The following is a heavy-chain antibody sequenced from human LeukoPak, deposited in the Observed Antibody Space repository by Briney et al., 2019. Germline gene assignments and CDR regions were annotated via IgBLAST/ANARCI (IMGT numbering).Heavy chain of an antibody. Sequence: LSETLSLTCTVSGASMNKYYWSWIRQPPGKGLEWIGYIHYGGNTNYSPSLKSRLTISVDRSNNQFSLRLTSVTAADTAVYYCARRSDLWSGFRSDYYYMDVWGNGTTVIVSS. CDR3: ARRSDLWSGFRSDYYYMDV. J-gene: IGHJ6*03. CDR1: GASMNKYY. D-gene: IGHD3-3*01. V-gene: IGHV4-59*08. CDR2: IHYGGNT.